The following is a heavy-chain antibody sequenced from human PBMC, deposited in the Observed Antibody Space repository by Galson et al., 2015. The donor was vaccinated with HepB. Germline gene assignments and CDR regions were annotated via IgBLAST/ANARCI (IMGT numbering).Heavy chain of an antibody. D-gene: IGHD3-10*01. J-gene: IGHJ4*02. CDR1: GFTFSSYW. V-gene: IGHV3-7*03. CDR2: IKRDGSEK. Sequence: SLRLSCAASGFTFSSYWVSWVRQAPGKGLEWVANIKRDGSEKYYVDSVKGRFTISRDNAKNSLYLQMNSLRAEDTAVYYCARDRGARVRGDTTDYWGQGTLVTVSS. CDR3: ARDRGARVRGDTTDY.